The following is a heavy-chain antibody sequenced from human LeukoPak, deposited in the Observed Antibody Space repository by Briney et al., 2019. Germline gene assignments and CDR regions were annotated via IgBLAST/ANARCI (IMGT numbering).Heavy chain of an antibody. CDR2: ISSSSSYI. CDR1: GFTFSSYS. D-gene: IGHD4-17*01. J-gene: IGHJ4*02. V-gene: IGHV3-21*04. Sequence: GGSLRLSCAASGFTFSSYSMNWVRQAPGKGLEWVSSISSSSSYIYYADSVKGRFTISRDNAKDSLYLQMNSLRAEDTAVYCCARGGDYKYAYYWGQGTLVTVSS. CDR3: ARGGDYKYAYY.